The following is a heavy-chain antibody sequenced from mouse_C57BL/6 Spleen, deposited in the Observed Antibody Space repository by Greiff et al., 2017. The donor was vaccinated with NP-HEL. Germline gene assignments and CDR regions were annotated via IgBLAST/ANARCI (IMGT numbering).Heavy chain of an antibody. J-gene: IGHJ3*01. CDR3: ARWDYGSSPFAY. CDR1: GYTFTDYY. V-gene: IGHV1-76*01. CDR2: IYPGSGNT. D-gene: IGHD1-1*01. Sequence: QVQLKQSGAELVRPGASVKLSCKASGYTFTDYYINWVKQRPGQGLEWIARIYPGSGNTYYNEKFKGKATLTAEKSSSTAYMQLSSLTSEDSAVYFCARWDYGSSPFAYWGQGTLVTVSA.